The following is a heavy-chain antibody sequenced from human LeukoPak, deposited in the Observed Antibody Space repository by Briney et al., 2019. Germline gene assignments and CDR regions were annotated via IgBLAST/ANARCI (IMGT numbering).Heavy chain of an antibody. CDR2: IIPIFGTA. Sequence: ASVKVSCKASGGTFSSYAISWVRQAPGQGLEWLGGIIPIFGTANYAQKFQGRVTITADESTSTAYMELSSLRSEDTAVYYCASIAAAGTAYYWYFDLWGRGTLVTVSS. J-gene: IGHJ2*01. V-gene: IGHV1-69*13. CDR1: GGTFSSYA. CDR3: ASIAAAGTAYYWYFDL. D-gene: IGHD6-13*01.